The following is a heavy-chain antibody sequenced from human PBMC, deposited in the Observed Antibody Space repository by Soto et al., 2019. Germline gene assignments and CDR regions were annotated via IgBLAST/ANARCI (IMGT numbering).Heavy chain of an antibody. Sequence: GGSLRLSCASSGFTFSSDALSWQRQAPGKGLGWVSAISGSGGSTYYAGSVKGRFTISSDNSKNTLYLQMNSLRAEDTAVDYCAKAPIGMAFDYWGQGTLVTGSS. D-gene: IGHD1-26*01. CDR1: GFTFSSDA. CDR3: AKAPIGMAFDY. CDR2: ISGSGGST. V-gene: IGHV3-23*01. J-gene: IGHJ4*02.